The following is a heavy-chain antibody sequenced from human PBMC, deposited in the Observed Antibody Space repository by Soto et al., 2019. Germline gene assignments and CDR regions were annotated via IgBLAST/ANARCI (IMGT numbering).Heavy chain of an antibody. CDR3: ARDNLALRNFDY. CDR2: IYYSGST. J-gene: IGHJ4*02. Sequence: SETLSLTCTFSGGSISSGGYYWSWIRQHPGKGLEWIGYIYYSGSTYYNPSLKSRVTISVDTSKNQFSLKLSSVTAADTAVYYCARDNLALRNFDYWGQGTLVTVSS. CDR1: GGSISSGGYY. V-gene: IGHV4-31*03. D-gene: IGHD4-17*01.